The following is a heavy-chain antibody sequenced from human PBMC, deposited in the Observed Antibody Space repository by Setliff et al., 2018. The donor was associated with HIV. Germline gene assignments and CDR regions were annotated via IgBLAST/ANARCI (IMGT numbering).Heavy chain of an antibody. Sequence: PSETLSLTCTVSGGSIRGSNYYRAWTRQPPGKGLEWIGSSYYSGSTYYNPSLKSRVTISVDTSKNQFSLKLTSVTAADTAIYYCATDTAFLQEGTEFWGQGALVTVSS. V-gene: IGHV4-39*01. D-gene: IGHD5-18*01. CDR3: ATDTAFLQEGTEF. J-gene: IGHJ4*02. CDR1: GGSIRGSNYY. CDR2: SYYSGST.